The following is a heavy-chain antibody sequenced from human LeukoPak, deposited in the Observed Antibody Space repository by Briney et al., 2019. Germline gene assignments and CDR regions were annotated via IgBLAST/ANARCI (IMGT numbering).Heavy chain of an antibody. V-gene: IGHV1-8*01. CDR2: MNPNNANT. CDR3: AREVVVAATHDAFDI. J-gene: IGHJ3*02. Sequence: ASVKVSCKASGYTFTSYEINWVRQAPGQGLEWMGRMNPNNANTGYAQKFQGRVTITADESTSTAYMELSSLRSEDTAVYYCAREVVVAATHDAFDIWGQGTMVTVSS. CDR1: GYTFTSYE. D-gene: IGHD2-15*01.